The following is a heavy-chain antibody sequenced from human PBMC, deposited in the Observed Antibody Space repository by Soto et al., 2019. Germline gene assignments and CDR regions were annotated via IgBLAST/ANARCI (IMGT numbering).Heavy chain of an antibody. Sequence: PSETLSLTCAVYGGSFSGYYWSWVRQPPGKGLEWIGEINHSGSTSYTPSLKSRVSISMDTSKNQFSLNLDSVTAADTAVYFCARDFAYFDSWGQGTLVTVSS. CDR2: INHSGST. CDR3: ARDFAYFDS. V-gene: IGHV4-34*01. CDR1: GGSFSGYY. J-gene: IGHJ4*02. D-gene: IGHD3-3*01.